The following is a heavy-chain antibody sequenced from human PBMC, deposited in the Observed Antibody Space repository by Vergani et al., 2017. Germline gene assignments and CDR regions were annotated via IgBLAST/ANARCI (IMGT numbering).Heavy chain of an antibody. CDR3: ARSQGDYWYFDL. J-gene: IGHJ2*01. V-gene: IGHV4-4*07. CDR1: GAPISYWC. D-gene: IGHD2-21*01. CDR2: LCPSGST. Sequence: QVQMQESGPVLVKTSETLSLTCSASGAPISYWCWSWLRQPAGKGLEWIGRLCPSGSTNYKPSLKSRVTMSIDTSKNQFSLNLTSVTATDTAVYYCARSQGDYWYFDLWGPGSLVTVSS.